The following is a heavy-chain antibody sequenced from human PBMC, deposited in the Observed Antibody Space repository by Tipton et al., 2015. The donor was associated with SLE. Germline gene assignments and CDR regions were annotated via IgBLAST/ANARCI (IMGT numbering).Heavy chain of an antibody. CDR2: ISANNGNT. CDR3: ASYCSGVSWYAGFDH. J-gene: IGHJ4*02. D-gene: IGHD2-15*01. Sequence: QSGAEVKKPGASVKVSCKASGYTFTTYGISWVRQAPGQGLEWMGWISANNGNTNYAQKLQGRVTMTTDTSTSTAYMELRSLRSDDTAVYYCASYCSGVSWYAGFDHWGQGTLVTVSS. CDR1: GYTFTTYG. V-gene: IGHV1-18*04.